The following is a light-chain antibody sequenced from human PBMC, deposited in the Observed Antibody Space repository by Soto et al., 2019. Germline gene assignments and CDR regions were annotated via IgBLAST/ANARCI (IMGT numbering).Light chain of an antibody. V-gene: IGLV1-44*01. J-gene: IGLJ2*01. CDR1: NSNVGSNT. CDR3: AAWDDSLNAVV. CDR2: HNN. Sequence: QPVLTQPPSASGTPGQRVTISCSGSNSNVGSNTVDWYQQLPGTAPKLLIYHNNQRPSGVPDRLSGSKSGTSASLAISGLQSEDEADYYCAAWDDSLNAVVFGGGTKLTVL.